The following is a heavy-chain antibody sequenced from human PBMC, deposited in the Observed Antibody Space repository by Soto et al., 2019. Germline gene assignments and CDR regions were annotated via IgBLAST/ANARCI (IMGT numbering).Heavy chain of an antibody. Sequence: GGSLRLSCAASGFTFSSYAMSWVRQAPGKGLEWVSAISGSGGSTYYADSVKGRFTISRDNSKNTLYLQMYSLRAEDTAVYYCAKAYGVQYYFDYWGQGTLVTVSS. D-gene: IGHD4-17*01. CDR1: GFTFSSYA. J-gene: IGHJ4*02. CDR3: AKAYGVQYYFDY. V-gene: IGHV3-23*01. CDR2: ISGSGGST.